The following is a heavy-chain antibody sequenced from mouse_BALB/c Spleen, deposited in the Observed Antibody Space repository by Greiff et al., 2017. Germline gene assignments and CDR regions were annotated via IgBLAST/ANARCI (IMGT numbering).Heavy chain of an antibody. CDR3: ARNDAYAMDY. Sequence: VQLQQSGAELVKPGASVKLSCTASGFNIKDTYMHWVKQRPEQGLEWIGRIDPANGNTKYDPKFQGKATITADTSSNTAYLQLSSLTSEDTGVYYCARNDAYAMDYWGQGTSVTVSS. CDR2: IDPANGNT. J-gene: IGHJ4*01. CDR1: GFNIKDTY. V-gene: IGHV14-3*02.